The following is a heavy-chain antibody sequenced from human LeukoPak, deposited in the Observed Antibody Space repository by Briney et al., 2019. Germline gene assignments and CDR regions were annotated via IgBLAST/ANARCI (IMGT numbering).Heavy chain of an antibody. V-gene: IGHV3-66*01. J-gene: IGHJ4*02. CDR3: ARDSGTTVGYFDY. Sequence: GGSLRLSCAASGFTVSTNYMSWVRQAPGRGLEWVSVIYSGGNTYYADSVKDRFTISRDNSKNTLYLQMNSLRADDTAVYYCARDSGTTVGYFDYWGQGTLVTVSS. CDR1: GFTVSTNY. D-gene: IGHD4-23*01. CDR2: IYSGGNT.